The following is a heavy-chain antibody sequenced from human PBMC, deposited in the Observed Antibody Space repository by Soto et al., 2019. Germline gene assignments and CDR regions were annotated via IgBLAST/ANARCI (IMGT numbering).Heavy chain of an antibody. J-gene: IGHJ6*02. V-gene: IGHV3-20*04. Sequence: PGGSLRLSCSASGFTFDDYGMSWVRQAPGKGLEWVSGINWNGGSTGYADSVKGRFTISRDNAKNSLYLQMNSLRAEDTALYYCARDHRSSSLLVGERLPISTHVCCQGLTRTVSS. D-gene: IGHD6-13*01. CDR3: ARDHRSSSLLVGERLPISTHV. CDR1: GFTFDDYG. CDR2: INWNGGST.